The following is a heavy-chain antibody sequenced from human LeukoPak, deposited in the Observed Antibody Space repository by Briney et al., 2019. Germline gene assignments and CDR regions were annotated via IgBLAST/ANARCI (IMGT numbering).Heavy chain of an antibody. V-gene: IGHV4-61*02. CDR2: IYTSGST. Sequence: SETLSLTCTVSGGSISSGSYYWRWIRQPAGKGLEWIVRIYTSGSTNYNPSLKSRVTISVETSKNQFSLKLSSVTAADTAVHYCARVTSSGYYYYYMDVWGKGTTVTVSS. D-gene: IGHD3-22*01. CDR3: ARVTSSGYYYYYMDV. J-gene: IGHJ6*03. CDR1: GGSISSGSYY.